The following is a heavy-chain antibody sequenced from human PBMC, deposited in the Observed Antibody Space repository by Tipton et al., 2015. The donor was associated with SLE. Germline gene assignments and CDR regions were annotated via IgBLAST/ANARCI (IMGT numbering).Heavy chain of an antibody. CDR2: IYYSGST. Sequence: TLSLTCTVSGGSISSGGYYWSWIRQHPGQGLEWIGYIYYSGSTYYNPSLKSRVTISIDTSKNHFSLRLTSVTAADTAVYYCARVGYGDYGGIDYWGQGTLVTVSS. CDR1: GGSISSGGYY. D-gene: IGHD4-17*01. V-gene: IGHV4-31*03. CDR3: ARVGYGDYGGIDY. J-gene: IGHJ4*02.